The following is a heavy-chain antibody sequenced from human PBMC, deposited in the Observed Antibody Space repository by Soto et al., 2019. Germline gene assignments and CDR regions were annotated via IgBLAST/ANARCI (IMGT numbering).Heavy chain of an antibody. J-gene: IGHJ6*02. CDR2: ISGGGGST. V-gene: IGHV3-23*01. CDR1: EFTCSSYA. Sequence: PGGSLRPSCAASEFTCSSYAMTCARQHAGKGLEWVSGISGGGGSTYYADSVKGRFTISRDNSKNTLYLQMNSLRAEDTAIYYCAKDTGNDKYYGMDVWGQGTTVTVSS. D-gene: IGHD2-8*02. CDR3: AKDTGNDKYYGMDV.